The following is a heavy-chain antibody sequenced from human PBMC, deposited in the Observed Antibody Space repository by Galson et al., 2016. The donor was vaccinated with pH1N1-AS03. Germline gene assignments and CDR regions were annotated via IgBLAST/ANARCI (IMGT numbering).Heavy chain of an antibody. CDR2: IYWNDDE. V-gene: IGHV2-5*01. CDR3: AHGILANYDFWGGPFYWFDP. J-gene: IGHJ5*02. D-gene: IGHD3-3*01. Sequence: PALVKPTQSLTLTCTFSGFSLRTRGMGVGWIRQSPGEALEWLALIYWNDDERYNPSLKNRLTIAKDASKNQVVLTMTNMDPVDTATYYFAHGILANYDFWGGPFYWFDPWGQGILVTVS. CDR1: GFSLRTRGMG.